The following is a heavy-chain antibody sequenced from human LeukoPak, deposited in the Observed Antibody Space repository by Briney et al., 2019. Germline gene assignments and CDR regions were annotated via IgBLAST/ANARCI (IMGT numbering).Heavy chain of an antibody. CDR3: VKGRLLLAAY. CDR1: GGSFSGYY. J-gene: IGHJ4*02. CDR2: INHSGST. Sequence: KPSETLSLTCAVYGGSFSGYYWSWIRQPPGKGLEWIGEINHSGSTNYNPSLKSRVTISVDTSKNQFSLKLSSVTAADTAVYYCVKGRLLLAAYWGQGTLVTVSS. D-gene: IGHD3-10*01. V-gene: IGHV4-34*01.